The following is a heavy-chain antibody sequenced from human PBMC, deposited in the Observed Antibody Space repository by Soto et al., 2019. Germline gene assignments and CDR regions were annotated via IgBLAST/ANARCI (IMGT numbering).Heavy chain of an antibody. J-gene: IGHJ5*02. Sequence: ASVKVSCKASGYTFTSYAMNWVRQAPGQVLEGMGWINTNTGNPTYAQGFTGRFVFSLDTSVSTAYLQICSLNAEDTAVYYCARDRKLGYKGLNWFEPWGQGTMLTVSS. D-gene: IGHD2-2*02. CDR3: ARDRKLGYKGLNWFEP. CDR2: INTNTGNP. V-gene: IGHV7-4-1*01. CDR1: GYTFTSYA.